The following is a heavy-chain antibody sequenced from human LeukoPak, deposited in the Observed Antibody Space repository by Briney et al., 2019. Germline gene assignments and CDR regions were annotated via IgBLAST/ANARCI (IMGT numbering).Heavy chain of an antibody. J-gene: IGHJ4*02. CDR3: ASRLDSSGYSGY. V-gene: IGHV4-39*07. CDR1: GGSISSGSYY. CDR2: INHSGST. D-gene: IGHD3-22*01. Sequence: PSETLSLTCTVSGGSISSGSYYWTWVRQPPGKGLEWIGEINHSGSTNYNPSLKSRVTISVDTSKNQFSLKLSSVTAADTAVYYCASRLDSSGYSGYWGQGTLVTVSS.